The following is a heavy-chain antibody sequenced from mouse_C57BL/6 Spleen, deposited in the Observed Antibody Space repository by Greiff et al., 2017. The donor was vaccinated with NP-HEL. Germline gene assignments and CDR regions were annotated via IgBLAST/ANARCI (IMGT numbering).Heavy chain of an antibody. CDR1: GYTFTSYW. J-gene: IGHJ4*01. CDR2: IDPSDSET. V-gene: IGHV1-52*01. Sequence: QVQLQQPGAELVRPGSSVKLSCKASGYTFTSYWMHWVKQRPIQGLEWIGNIDPSDSETHYNQKFKDKATLTVATSSSTAYLPLSSLTSEDSAVYDCARGNTRTTVVERAMDYWGQGTSVTVSS. CDR3: ARGNTRTTVVERAMDY. D-gene: IGHD1-1*01.